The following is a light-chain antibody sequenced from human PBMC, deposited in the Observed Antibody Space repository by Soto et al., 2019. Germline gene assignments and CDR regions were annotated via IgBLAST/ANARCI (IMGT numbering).Light chain of an antibody. CDR2: WAS. CDR1: QSVLYSSNNKNY. CDR3: QQYYSTPGST. V-gene: IGKV4-1*01. Sequence: DIVMTQSPDSLAVSLGERATINCKSSQSVLYSSNNKNYLAWYQQKPGQPPKLLIYWASTRESGVPDRFSGSGSGTDFTLTISSLQAEDVAVYYCQQYYSTPGSTFGGGTTVEIK. J-gene: IGKJ4*01.